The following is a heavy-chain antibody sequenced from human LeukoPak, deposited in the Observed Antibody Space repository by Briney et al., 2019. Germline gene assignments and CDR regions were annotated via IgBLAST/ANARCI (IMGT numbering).Heavy chain of an antibody. D-gene: IGHD6-13*01. CDR1: GFSFSNYY. J-gene: IGHJ6*02. CDR2: IKQDGGNK. V-gene: IGHV3-7*04. Sequence: GGSLRLSCAASGFSFSNYYMSWVRQAPGKGLEWVANIKQDGGNKYYVDSVKGRFTISRDNAKNSLYLQMDSLRAEVTAVYYCARLRPYSSSWYAYYGMDVWGQGATVTVSS. CDR3: ARLRPYSSSWYAYYGMDV.